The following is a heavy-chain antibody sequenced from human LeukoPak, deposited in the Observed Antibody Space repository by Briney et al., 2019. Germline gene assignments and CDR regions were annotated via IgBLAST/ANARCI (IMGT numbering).Heavy chain of an antibody. CDR3: AREKVVPAGVNYYYCGMDV. J-gene: IGHJ6*02. D-gene: IGHD2-2*01. CDR1: GFTFSSYD. Sequence: GGSLRLSCAASGFTFSSYDMHWVRQATGKGLEWVSAIGTAGDTYYPGAGKGRFTISRENAKNSLYLQMNSLRAGDTAVYYCAREKVVPAGVNYYYCGMDVWGQGTTATVSS. CDR2: IGTAGDT. V-gene: IGHV3-13*04.